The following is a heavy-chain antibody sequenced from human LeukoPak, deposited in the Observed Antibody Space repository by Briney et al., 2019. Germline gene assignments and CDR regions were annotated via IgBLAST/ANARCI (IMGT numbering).Heavy chain of an antibody. CDR2: ITGSSTYT. Sequence: GGSLRLSCAASGFTFSSYSMTWVRQAPGKGLEWVSSITGSSTYTDYADSVKGRSTLSRDNAKNSLYLQMNSLRAEDTAVYYCARDLNFWSSQSTRGFDYWGQGTLVTVSS. CDR1: GFTFSSYS. D-gene: IGHD3-3*01. V-gene: IGHV3-21*01. CDR3: ARDLNFWSSQSTRGFDY. J-gene: IGHJ4*02.